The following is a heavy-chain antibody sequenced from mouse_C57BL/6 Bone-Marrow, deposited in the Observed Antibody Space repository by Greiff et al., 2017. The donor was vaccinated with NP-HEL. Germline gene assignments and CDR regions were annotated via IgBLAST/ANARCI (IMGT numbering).Heavy chain of an antibody. D-gene: IGHD2-4*01. J-gene: IGHJ3*01. CDR2: IDPENGDT. CDR3: TTNDYWFAY. CDR1: GFNIKDDY. V-gene: IGHV14-4*01. Sequence: EVQLQQSGAELVRPGASVKLSCTASGFNIKDDYMHWVKQRPEQGLEWIGWIDPENGDTEYASKFQGKATITADTSSNTAYLPLSSLTSEDTAVYYCTTNDYWFAYWGQGTLVTVSA.